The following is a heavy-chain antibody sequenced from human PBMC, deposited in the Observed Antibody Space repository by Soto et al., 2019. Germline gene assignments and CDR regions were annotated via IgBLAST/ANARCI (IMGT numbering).Heavy chain of an antibody. V-gene: IGHV3-23*01. CDR3: AKGRWELLHDD. D-gene: IGHD1-26*01. J-gene: IGHJ4*02. CDR2: ISGSGGST. CDR1: GFTFSSYA. Sequence: XGSLRLSVSAAGFTFSSYAMSWVRQAPGKGLEWVSAISGSGGSTYYADSVKGRFTISRDNSKNTLYLQMNSLRAEDTAVYYCAKGRWELLHDDWGQGTLVTVSS.